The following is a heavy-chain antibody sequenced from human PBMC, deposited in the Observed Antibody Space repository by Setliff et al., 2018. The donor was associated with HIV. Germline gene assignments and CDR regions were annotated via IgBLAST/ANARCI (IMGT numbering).Heavy chain of an antibody. Sequence: ASVKVSCKTSGYTFTGHFLHWVRQAPGQGLEWMGYIDPNTGGTNYAQKFQARVAISTDTSVSTAYVELERLSSDDTAIYYCVKADVLLCDFWGQGTLVTVSS. D-gene: IGHD3-16*01. J-gene: IGHJ4*02. CDR1: GYTFTGHF. V-gene: IGHV1-2*02. CDR3: VKADVLLCDF. CDR2: IDPNTGGT.